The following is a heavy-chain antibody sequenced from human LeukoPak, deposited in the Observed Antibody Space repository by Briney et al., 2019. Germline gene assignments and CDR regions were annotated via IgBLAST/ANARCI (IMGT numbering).Heavy chain of an antibody. J-gene: IGHJ4*02. V-gene: IGHV4-34*01. Sequence: SETLSLTCTVSGGPISSYYWSWIRQPPGKGLEWIGEINHSGSTNYNPSLKSRVTISVDTSKNQFSLKLSSVTAADTAVYYCARTNPLRYWGQGTLVTVSS. CDR3: ARTNPLRY. CDR1: GGPISSYY. CDR2: INHSGST.